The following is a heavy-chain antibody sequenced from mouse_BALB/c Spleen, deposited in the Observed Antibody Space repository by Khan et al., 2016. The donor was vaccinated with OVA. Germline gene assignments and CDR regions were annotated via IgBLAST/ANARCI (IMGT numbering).Heavy chain of an antibody. CDR3: TRGGYSSFAY. CDR1: GYSFTSYL. J-gene: IGHJ3*01. D-gene: IGHD1-3*01. Sequence: VQLKESGTVLARPGASVKMSCKASGYSFTSYLIHWVKQRPGQGLEWIGDIYPGNSDTSYNQKFKDKAKLTAGTSASTAYMEVSNLTNEDSAVYYGTRGGYSSFAYGGQGTLVTVSA. V-gene: IGHV1-5*01. CDR2: IYPGNSDT.